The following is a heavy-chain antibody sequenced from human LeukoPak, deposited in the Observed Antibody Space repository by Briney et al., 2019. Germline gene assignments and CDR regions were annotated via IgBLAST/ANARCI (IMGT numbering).Heavy chain of an antibody. Sequence: PSETLSLTCAVYGGSFSGYYWSWIRQPPGEGLEWIGEINHSGSTNYNPSLKSRVTISVDTSKNQFSLKLSSVTAADTAVYYCARVFYGDYVDYWGQGTLVTVSS. CDR1: GGSFSGYY. CDR3: ARVFYGDYVDY. D-gene: IGHD4-17*01. V-gene: IGHV4-34*01. J-gene: IGHJ4*02. CDR2: INHSGST.